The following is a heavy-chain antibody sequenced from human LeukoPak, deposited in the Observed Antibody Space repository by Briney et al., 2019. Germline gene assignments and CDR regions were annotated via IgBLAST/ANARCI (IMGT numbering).Heavy chain of an antibody. CDR3: AGEIAAALQIWFFDL. D-gene: IGHD2-21*01. V-gene: IGHV4-38-2*02. Sequence: PSETLSLTCTVSGYSISSGYYWGWIRQPPGKGLEWIGSIYHSGSTYYNPSLKSRVTISVDTSKNQFSLKLSSVTAADTAVYSCAGEIAAALQIWFFDLWGPGPLVTVSS. CDR2: IYHSGST. J-gene: IGHJ2*01. CDR1: GYSISSGYY.